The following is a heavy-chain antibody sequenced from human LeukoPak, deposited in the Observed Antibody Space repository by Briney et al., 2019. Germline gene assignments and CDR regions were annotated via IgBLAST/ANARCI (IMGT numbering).Heavy chain of an antibody. CDR2: ISGSGGST. V-gene: IGHV3-23*01. CDR3: AKGPYYYDSSGYLDY. J-gene: IGHJ4*02. Sequence: GGSLRLSCAASGFPFSRYAMSWVRQAPGKGLEWVSAISGSGGSTYYADSVKGRFTISRDNSKNTLYLQMNSLRAEDTAVYYCAKGPYYYDSSGYLDYWGQGTLVTVSS. CDR1: GFPFSRYA. D-gene: IGHD3-22*01.